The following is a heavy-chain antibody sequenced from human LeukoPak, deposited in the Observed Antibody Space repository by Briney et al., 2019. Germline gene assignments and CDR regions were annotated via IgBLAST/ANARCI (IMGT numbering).Heavy chain of an antibody. Sequence: GGSLRLSCAASGFTFSSYGMHWVRQAPGKGLEWVAVISYDGSNKYYADSVKGRFTISRDNSKNTLYLQMNSLRAEDTAVYYCARGGKGMVYAMGYYFDYWGQGTLVTVSS. V-gene: IGHV3-30*03. CDR3: ARGGKGMVYAMGYYFDY. CDR2: ISYDGSNK. J-gene: IGHJ4*02. D-gene: IGHD2-8*01. CDR1: GFTFSSYG.